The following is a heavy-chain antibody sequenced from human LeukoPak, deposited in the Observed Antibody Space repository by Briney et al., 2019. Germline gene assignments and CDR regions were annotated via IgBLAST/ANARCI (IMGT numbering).Heavy chain of an antibody. V-gene: IGHV3-33*01. D-gene: IGHD1-26*01. CDR2: IWYDGSNK. Sequence: PGRSLRLSCAASGFTFSSYGMHWVRQAPGKGLEWVAVIWYDGSNKYYADSVKGRFTISRDNSKNTLYLQMNSLRAEDTAVYYCARALNIVGAGYYFDYWGQGTLVTVSS. J-gene: IGHJ4*02. CDR3: ARALNIVGAGYYFDY. CDR1: GFTFSSYG.